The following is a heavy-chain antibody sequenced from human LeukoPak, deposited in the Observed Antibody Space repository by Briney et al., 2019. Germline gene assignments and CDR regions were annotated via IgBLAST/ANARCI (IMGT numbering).Heavy chain of an antibody. D-gene: IGHD3-22*01. CDR1: GFTFSNYG. J-gene: IGHJ4*02. V-gene: IGHV3-48*01. CDR3: ARAGYYYDSSGYTSFDY. Sequence: GGSLRLSCAASGFTFSNYGMNWVRQAPGKGLEWISYISSSSSLIYYADSVKGRFTISRDNAKNSLYLQMNSLRAEDTAVYYCARAGYYYDSSGYTSFDYWGQGILVTVSS. CDR2: ISSSSSLI.